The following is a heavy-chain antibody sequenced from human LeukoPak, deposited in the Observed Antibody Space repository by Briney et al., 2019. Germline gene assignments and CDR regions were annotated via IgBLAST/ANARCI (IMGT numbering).Heavy chain of an antibody. CDR2: IYYSGST. V-gene: IGHV4-31*03. D-gene: IGHD2-2*01. Sequence: SETLSLTCTVSGGSISSGDYYWSWIRQHPGKGLEWIGYIYYSGSTYYNPSLKSRVTISVDTSKNQFSLKLSSVTAADTAVYYCARGLVVPAAPVGWYFDLWGRGTLVTVSS. CDR1: GGSISSGDYY. J-gene: IGHJ2*01. CDR3: ARGLVVPAAPVGWYFDL.